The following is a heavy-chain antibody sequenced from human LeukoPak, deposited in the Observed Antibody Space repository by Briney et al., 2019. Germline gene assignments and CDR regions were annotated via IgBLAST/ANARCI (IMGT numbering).Heavy chain of an antibody. CDR1: GGTFISYA. D-gene: IGHD2-2*01. CDR2: IIPIFGTA. CDR3: ARGGEIRTRSGMDV. V-gene: IGHV1-69*13. J-gene: IGHJ6*02. Sequence: ASVKVSCKASGGTFISYAISWVRQAPGQGLEWMGGIIPIFGTANYAQKFQGRVTITADESTSTAYMELSSLRSEDTAVYYCARGGEIRTRSGMDVWGQGTTVTVSS.